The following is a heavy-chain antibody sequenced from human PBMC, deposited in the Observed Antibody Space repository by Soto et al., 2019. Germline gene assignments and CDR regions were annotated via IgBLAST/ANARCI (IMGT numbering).Heavy chain of an antibody. J-gene: IGHJ4*02. CDR3: ARDLYASGGNSPRHFGY. V-gene: IGHV1-18*04. D-gene: IGHD2-21*02. CDR2: ISAYNGNT. Sequence: QVQLVQSGAEVKKPGASVKVSCKASGYTFTSYGISWVRQAPGQGLEWMGWISAYNGNTNYAQKLQGRVTMTTDTSTSTAYMVLRSLRSADTAVYYCARDLYASGGNSPRHFGYWGQGTLVTVSS. CDR1: GYTFTSYG.